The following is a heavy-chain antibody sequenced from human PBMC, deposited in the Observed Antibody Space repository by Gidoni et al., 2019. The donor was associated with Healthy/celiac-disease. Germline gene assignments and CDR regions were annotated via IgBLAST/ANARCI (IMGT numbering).Heavy chain of an antibody. CDR2: IYYSGST. CDR3: ASQGGYCSSTSCYGAHFDY. J-gene: IGHJ4*02. CDR1: GGSISSRSYY. D-gene: IGHD2-2*01. Sequence: QLQLQESGPGLVKPSETLSLTCTVSGGSISSRSYYWGWIRQPPGKGLEWIGSIYYSGSTYYNPSLKSRVTISVDTSKNQFSLKLSSVTAADTAVYYCASQGGYCSSTSCYGAHFDYWGQGTLVTVSS. V-gene: IGHV4-39*01.